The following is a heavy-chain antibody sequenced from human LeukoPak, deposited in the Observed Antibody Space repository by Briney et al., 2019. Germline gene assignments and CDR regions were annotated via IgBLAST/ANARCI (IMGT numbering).Heavy chain of an antibody. J-gene: IGHJ5*02. D-gene: IGHD5-18*01. CDR1: GFTFSSYS. CDR3: ARGYSSRNGFDP. CDR2: IRSSSSYI. Sequence: GGSLRLSCAASGFTFSSYSMNWVGQAPGKGLEWVSSIRSSSSYIYYADPVKGRFTISRDNAKNSLYLQMNSLRAEDTAVYYCARGYSSRNGFDPWGQGTLVTVSS. V-gene: IGHV3-21*01.